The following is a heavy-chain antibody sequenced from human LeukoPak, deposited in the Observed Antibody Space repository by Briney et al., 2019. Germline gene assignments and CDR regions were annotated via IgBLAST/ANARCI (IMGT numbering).Heavy chain of an antibody. J-gene: IGHJ4*02. V-gene: IGHV4-4*08. Sequence: SETLSLTCTVSGGSISTYYWSWIRQPPGKGLEWIGRIYISGSTNYNPSLQSRVTISADTSKNQFSLKLSSVTAADTAVYYCARGYWFYFDYWGQGTLVTVSS. CDR3: ARGYWFYFDY. CDR1: GGSISTYY. D-gene: IGHD2-8*02. CDR2: IYISGST.